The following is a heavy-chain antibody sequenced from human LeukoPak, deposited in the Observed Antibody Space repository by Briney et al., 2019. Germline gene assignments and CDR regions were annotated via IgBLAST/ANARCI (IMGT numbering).Heavy chain of an antibody. CDR1: GFSLSTSEMG. Sequence: SGPTLVKPTQTLTLTCTFSGFSLSTSEMGVGWFRQATGKALEWIALIYWDDNNYYSPSLKSRITVTKDTSKNQVVLTMTNMSPVDTATYYCAHRRNLLPGTTFRAFPMWGQGTMVTVS. D-gene: IGHD1-7*01. J-gene: IGHJ3*02. CDR2: IYWDDNN. CDR3: AHRRNLLPGTTFRAFPM. V-gene: IGHV2-5*02.